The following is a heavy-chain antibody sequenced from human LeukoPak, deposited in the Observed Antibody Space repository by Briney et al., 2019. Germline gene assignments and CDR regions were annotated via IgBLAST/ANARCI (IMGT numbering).Heavy chain of an antibody. Sequence: PSETLSLTCAVSGASISSHNWWWSWVRQPPGKGLEWIGEIYHSGSTNYNPSLKSRVTMSVDKSKNQFSLNLSSVTAADTAVYYCAEGLWFGELSPYGMDVWGQGTTVTVSS. V-gene: IGHV4-4*02. CDR3: AEGLWFGELSPYGMDV. J-gene: IGHJ6*02. CDR2: IYHSGST. CDR1: GASISSHNW. D-gene: IGHD3-10*01.